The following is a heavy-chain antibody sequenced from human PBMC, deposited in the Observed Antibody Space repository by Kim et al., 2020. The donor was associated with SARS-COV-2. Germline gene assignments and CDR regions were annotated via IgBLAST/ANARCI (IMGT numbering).Heavy chain of an antibody. D-gene: IGHD1-26*01. Sequence: SNNYHANSVKGRFTISKDNSKNTLYLQMNSLRAEDTAVYYCARDSGGLLGYWGQGTLVTVSS. J-gene: IGHJ4*02. CDR2: SNN. CDR3: ARDSGGLLGY. V-gene: IGHV3-30*01.